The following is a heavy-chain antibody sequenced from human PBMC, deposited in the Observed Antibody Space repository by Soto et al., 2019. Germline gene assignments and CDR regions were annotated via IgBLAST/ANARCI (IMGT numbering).Heavy chain of an antibody. Sequence: GSLRRSCAASGFTFSSYAMHWVRQAPGKGLEWVAVISYDGSNKYYADSVKGRFTISRDNSKNTLYLQMNSLRAEDTAVYDCASSFRLVAPDGWGQGNLVIVS. CDR3: ASSFRLVAPDG. J-gene: IGHJ4*02. V-gene: IGHV3-30-3*01. CDR1: GFTFSSYA. CDR2: ISYDGSNK. D-gene: IGHD5-12*01.